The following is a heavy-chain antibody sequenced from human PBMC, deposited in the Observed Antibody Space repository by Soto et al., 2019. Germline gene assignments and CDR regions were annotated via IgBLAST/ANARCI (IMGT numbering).Heavy chain of an antibody. CDR3: ALAGYDSNYYAVTPLSAGHF. V-gene: IGHV4-34*01. CDR2: INHSGST. Sequence: QVQLQQWGTGLLKPSETLSLTCAVYGGSFSGYYWSWIRQPPGKGLEWIGEINHSGSTNQNPSLKSRVTISEDTSKTQFSLKLTSVTAADTAVYYCALAGYDSNYYAVTPLSAGHFWGQGTLVTVSS. CDR1: GGSFSGYY. J-gene: IGHJ4*02. D-gene: IGHD4-4*01.